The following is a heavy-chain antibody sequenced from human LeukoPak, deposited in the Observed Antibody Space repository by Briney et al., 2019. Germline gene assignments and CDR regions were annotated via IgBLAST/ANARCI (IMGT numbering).Heavy chain of an antibody. CDR2: IWYDGSNE. V-gene: IGHV3-33*01. Sequence: GRSLRLSCAASGFTFSSYGMHWVRQAPGKGLEWVAVIWYDGSNENYADSVKGRFTISRDNSKKTMYLQMNSLRAEDTAVYYYARQGIVGAKRGGWFDYWGQGTLVTVSS. CDR3: ARQGIVGAKRGGWFDY. CDR1: GFTFSSYG. D-gene: IGHD1-26*01. J-gene: IGHJ4*02.